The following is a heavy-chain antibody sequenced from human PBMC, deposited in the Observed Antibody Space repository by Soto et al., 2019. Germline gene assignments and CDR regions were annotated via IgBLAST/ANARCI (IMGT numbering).Heavy chain of an antibody. V-gene: IGHV1-18*01. J-gene: IGHJ3*02. CDR2: ISAYNGNT. D-gene: IGHD1-1*01. Sequence: ASVKVSCKASGYTFTSYGISWVRQAPGQGLEWMGWISAYNGNTNYAQKLRGRVTMTTDTSTSTAYMELRSLRSDDTAVYYCARDLRNWSVNDAFDIWGQGTMVTVSS. CDR1: GYTFTSYG. CDR3: ARDLRNWSVNDAFDI.